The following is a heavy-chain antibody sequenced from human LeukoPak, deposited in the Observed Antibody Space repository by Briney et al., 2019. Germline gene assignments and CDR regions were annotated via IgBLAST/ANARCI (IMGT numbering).Heavy chain of an antibody. D-gene: IGHD1-26*01. CDR1: GYTFTSYD. V-gene: IGHV1-2*06. Sequence: ASVKVSCKASGYTFTSYDINWVRQAPGQGLEWMGLINPNSGGTNYAQKFQGRVTMTRDTSISTAYMELSRLRSDDTAVYYCAREGHIVGATLPTDYWGQGTLVTVSS. J-gene: IGHJ4*02. CDR2: INPNSGGT. CDR3: AREGHIVGATLPTDY.